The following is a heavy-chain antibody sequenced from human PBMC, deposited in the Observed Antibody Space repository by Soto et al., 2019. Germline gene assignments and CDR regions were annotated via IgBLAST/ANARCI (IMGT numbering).Heavy chain of an antibody. CDR1: GGSISSYY. V-gene: IGHV4-59*08. J-gene: IGHJ6*03. CDR2: IYYSGST. CDR3: ARLIYYDFWSGPRGDYYYYMDF. Sequence: SETLSLTCTVSGGSISSYYWGWIRQPPGKGLEWIGYIYYSGSTNYNPSLKSRVTISVDTSKNQFSLKLSSVTAADTAVYYCARLIYYDFWSGPRGDYYYYMDFWGKGTTVTVSS. D-gene: IGHD3-3*01.